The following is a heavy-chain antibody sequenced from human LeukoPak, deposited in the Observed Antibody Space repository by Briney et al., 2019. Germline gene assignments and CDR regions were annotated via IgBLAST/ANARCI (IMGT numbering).Heavy chain of an antibody. V-gene: IGHV1-18*01. CDR3: ARVRLGATSRGDY. Sequence: ASVTVSCKASGYTFTSYGISWVRQAPGQGLEWMGWISAYNGNTNYAQKLQGRVTMTTDTSTSKAYMELRSLRSDDTAVYYCARVRLGATSRGDYWCQGTLVTVSS. D-gene: IGHD1-26*01. J-gene: IGHJ4*02. CDR1: GYTFTSYG. CDR2: ISAYNGNT.